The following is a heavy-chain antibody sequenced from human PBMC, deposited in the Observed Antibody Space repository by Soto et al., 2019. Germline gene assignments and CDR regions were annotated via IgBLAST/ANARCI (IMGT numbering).Heavy chain of an antibody. CDR3: ARDQAATY. CDR1: AGSISSSNW. CDR2: IHHSGST. Sequence: QVQLQESGPGLVKPSGTLSLTCAVSAGSISSSNWWSWVRQPPGKGLEWFGEIHHSGSTNYNPSLKSRVTTSVEKSKNQFSLKLSSVTAADTAVYYCARDQAATYWGQGTLVTVSS. V-gene: IGHV4-4*02. D-gene: IGHD6-25*01. J-gene: IGHJ4*02.